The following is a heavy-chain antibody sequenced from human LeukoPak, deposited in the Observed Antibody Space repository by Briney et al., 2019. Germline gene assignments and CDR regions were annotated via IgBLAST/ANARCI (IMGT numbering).Heavy chain of an antibody. D-gene: IGHD3-22*01. Sequence: GGSLSLACAVSGLTFSSYWMSWVHQAPGKGLEWVSGINWIGGSTGYADSLKGPFTISRDNAKYSCYLQMTSLRADDTALYYCARGLPQIEYWGQGTLVTVSS. J-gene: IGHJ4*02. V-gene: IGHV3-20*04. CDR3: ARGLPQIEY. CDR2: INWIGGST. CDR1: GLTFSSYW.